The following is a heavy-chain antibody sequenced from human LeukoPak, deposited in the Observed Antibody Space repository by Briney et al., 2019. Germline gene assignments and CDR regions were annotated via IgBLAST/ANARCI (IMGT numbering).Heavy chain of an antibody. Sequence: GGSLILSCSASGFTFDDYAIHWVRQAPGKGLEWVSLISGDGDDTYYADSVKGRFTISRDNRKKSLFLQMSRLRTEDTAFYYCAKDISASVFGVASDYWGQGTLVTVSS. V-gene: IGHV3-43*02. J-gene: IGHJ4*02. CDR2: ISGDGDDT. D-gene: IGHD3-3*01. CDR3: AKDISASVFGVASDY. CDR1: GFTFDDYA.